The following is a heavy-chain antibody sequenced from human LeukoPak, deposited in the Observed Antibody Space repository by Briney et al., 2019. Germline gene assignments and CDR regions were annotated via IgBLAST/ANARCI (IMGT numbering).Heavy chain of an antibody. J-gene: IGHJ4*02. D-gene: IGHD3-22*01. V-gene: IGHV3-7*01. Sequence: GGSLRLSCAVPGSTLSRYWMTWVRQAPGKGLQWVANIKQDGSEKQYVDSVKGRFTIPRDNVKGSLYLQMDSLRVEDTALYYCAGGSGYLIEYWGQGTLVTVSS. CDR1: GSTLSRYW. CDR2: IKQDGSEK. CDR3: AGGSGYLIEY.